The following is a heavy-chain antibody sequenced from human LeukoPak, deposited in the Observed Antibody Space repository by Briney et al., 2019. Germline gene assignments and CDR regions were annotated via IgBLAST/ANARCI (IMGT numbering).Heavy chain of an antibody. CDR3: ARATVIGTVPVPGFLDV. CDR2: VSGSGGAT. J-gene: IGHJ6*04. V-gene: IGHV3-23*01. Sequence: PGGSLRLSCAASGFTFNNYAMSWVRQAPGMGLEWLSYVSGSGGATYYAASVKGRFTISRDNSKNTVYLQMGSLRAEDTAVYYCARATVIGTVPVPGFLDVWGKGTTVSVSS. D-gene: IGHD6-19*01. CDR1: GFTFNNYA.